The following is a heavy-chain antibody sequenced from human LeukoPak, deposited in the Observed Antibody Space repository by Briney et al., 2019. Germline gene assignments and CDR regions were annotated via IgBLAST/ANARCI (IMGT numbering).Heavy chain of an antibody. D-gene: IGHD6-13*01. Sequence: SETLSLTCTVSGGSISSSSYYWGWIRQPPGKGLEWIGSIYHSGSTYYNPSLKSRVTISVDTSKKQFSLKVSSVTAADTAVYYCATTPREYSSSWYYFDYWGQGTLVTVSS. CDR2: IYHSGST. CDR3: ATTPREYSSSWYYFDY. J-gene: IGHJ4*02. CDR1: GGSISSSSYY. V-gene: IGHV4-39*07.